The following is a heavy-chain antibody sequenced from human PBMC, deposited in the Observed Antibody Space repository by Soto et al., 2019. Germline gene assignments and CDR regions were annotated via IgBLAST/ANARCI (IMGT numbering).Heavy chain of an antibody. V-gene: IGHV4-59*01. D-gene: IGHD6-19*01. CDR3: ARAWQYSSGFFDY. J-gene: IGHJ4*02. CDR1: GVSFSGYY. CDR2: IYYSGST. Sequence: PSETLSLTCGVYGVSFSGYYWSWIRQPPGKGLEWIGYIYYSGSTNYNPSLKSRVTISVDTSKNQFSLKLSSVTAADTAVYYCARAWQYSSGFFDYWGQGTLVTVSS.